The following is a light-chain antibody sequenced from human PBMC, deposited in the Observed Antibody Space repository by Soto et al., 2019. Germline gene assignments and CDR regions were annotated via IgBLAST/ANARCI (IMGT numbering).Light chain of an antibody. V-gene: IGLV1-47*01. J-gene: IGLJ2*01. CDR1: SSNIGSNY. CDR3: ATWDDSLSGHVI. CDR2: GND. Sequence: QSVLTQPPSASGPPGQRVTISCSGSSSNIGSNYVYWYQQLPGTAPKLLIYGNDQRPSGVPDRFSVSKSGTSASLAISGLRSEDEADYYCATWDDSLSGHVIFGGGTKVTVL.